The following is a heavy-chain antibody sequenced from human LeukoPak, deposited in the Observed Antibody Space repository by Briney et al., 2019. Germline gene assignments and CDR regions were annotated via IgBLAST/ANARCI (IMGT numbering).Heavy chain of an antibody. D-gene: IGHD5-18*01. CDR1: GGSISSYY. CDR2: IYYSGST. Sequence: SETLSVTCTVSGGSISSYYWSWIRQPPGKGLEWIGYIYYSGSTNYNPSLKSRVTISIDTSKNQFSLKLNSVTAADTAVYYCASGERGYSYGPLDYWGQGILVTVSS. V-gene: IGHV4-59*08. CDR3: ASGERGYSYGPLDY. J-gene: IGHJ4*02.